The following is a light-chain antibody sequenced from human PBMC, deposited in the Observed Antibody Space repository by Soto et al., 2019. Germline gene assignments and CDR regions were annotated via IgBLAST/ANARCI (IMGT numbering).Light chain of an antibody. CDR1: NIGSKS. CDR2: DDS. CDR3: QVWDSSSDLGV. J-gene: IGLJ2*01. Sequence: SYVVTQPPSVSVAPGQTARITCGGNNIGSKSVHWYQQKPGQAPVLVVYDDSDRPSGIPEQFSGSNSGNTATLTISRVEAGDEADYYCQVWDSSSDLGVFGGGTKLTVL. V-gene: IGLV3-21*02.